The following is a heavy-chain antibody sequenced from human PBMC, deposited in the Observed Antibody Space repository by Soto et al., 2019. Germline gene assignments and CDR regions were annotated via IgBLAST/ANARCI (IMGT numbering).Heavy chain of an antibody. J-gene: IGHJ6*02. CDR3: ARGPTWGDFWSGYYEYYGMDV. CDR1: GFTVSSNY. CDR2: IYSGGST. V-gene: IGHV3-53*01. Sequence: PGGSLRLSCAASGFTVSSNYMSWVRQAPGKALEWVSVIYSGGSTYYADSVKGRFTISRDNSKNTLYLQMNSLRAEDTAVYYCARGPTWGDFWSGYYEYYGMDVWGQGTTVTVSS. D-gene: IGHD3-3*01.